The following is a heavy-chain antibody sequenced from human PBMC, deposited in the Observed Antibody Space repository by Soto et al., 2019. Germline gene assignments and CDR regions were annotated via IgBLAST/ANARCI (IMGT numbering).Heavy chain of an antibody. J-gene: IGHJ1*01. D-gene: IGHD4-17*01. CDR1: GFTFSSYS. CDR2: ISSSSSYI. CDR3: ARDPGYGAPGYFQH. V-gene: IGHV3-21*01. Sequence: EVQLVESGGGLVKPGGSLRLSCAASGFTFSSYSMNWVRQAPGKGLEWVSSISSSSSYIYYADSVKGRFTISRDNAKNSLYLQMNSLRAEDTAVYYCARDPGYGAPGYFQHWGQGTLVTVSS.